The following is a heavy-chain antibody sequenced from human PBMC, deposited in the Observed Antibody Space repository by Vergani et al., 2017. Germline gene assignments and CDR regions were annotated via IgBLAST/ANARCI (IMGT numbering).Heavy chain of an antibody. V-gene: IGHV5-51*03. CDR3: ASGGHGSENGGALQL. CDR1: ESSFISNE. Sequence: EVQLVQSGAEVKKPGESLKISCKYSESSFISNEIAWVRQMSGKGLQWMGNINPIDSKIAYSPSFQGQAIMSLDKSITTAYLQWRSLKASDTATYFCASGGHGSENGGALQLWVQGTNITVSS. J-gene: IGHJ3*01. D-gene: IGHD3-10*01. CDR2: INPIDSKI.